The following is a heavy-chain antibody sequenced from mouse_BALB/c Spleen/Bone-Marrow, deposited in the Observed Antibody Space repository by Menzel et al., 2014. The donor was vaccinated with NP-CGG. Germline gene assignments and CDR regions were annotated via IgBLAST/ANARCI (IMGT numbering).Heavy chain of an antibody. Sequence: VQLQQSGAELVKPGASVKLSCKTSGYTFTNYWIQWVKQRPGQGLGWIGEILPGTGTTYYNEKFKGKATLTIDTSSSTAYMQLSSLTSEDSAVYFCARHYYGSSDAMDYWGQGTSVTVSS. V-gene: IGHV1S132*01. J-gene: IGHJ4*01. CDR2: ILPGTGTT. CDR1: GYTFTNYW. CDR3: ARHYYGSSDAMDY. D-gene: IGHD1-1*01.